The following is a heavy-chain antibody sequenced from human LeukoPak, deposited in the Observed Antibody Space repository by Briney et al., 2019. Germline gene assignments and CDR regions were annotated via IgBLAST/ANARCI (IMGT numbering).Heavy chain of an antibody. J-gene: IGHJ5*02. V-gene: IGHV1-69*05. CDR3: ARGKVEMATAGNWFDP. CDR1: GGTFSSYA. CDR2: IIPIFGTA. D-gene: IGHD5-24*01. Sequence: SGKVSCKASGGTFSSYAISWVRQAPGQGLEWMGGIIPIFGTANYAQKFQGRVTITTDESTSTAYMELSSLRSEDTAVYYCARGKVEMATAGNWFDPWGQGTLVTVSS.